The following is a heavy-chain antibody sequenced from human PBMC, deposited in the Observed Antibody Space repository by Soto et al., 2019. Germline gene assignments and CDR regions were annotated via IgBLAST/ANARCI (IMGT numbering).Heavy chain of an antibody. J-gene: IGHJ1*01. V-gene: IGHV1-69*01. D-gene: IGHD4-17*01. Sequence: QVQLVQSGAEVKKPGSSVKVSCKASGGTFSSYAISWVRQAPGQGLEWMGGIIPIFGTANYAQKFQGRVTINADESTSTAYMELTSLRSEDTAVYYCGYFGDYAEYFQHWGQGTLVTVSS. CDR3: GYFGDYAEYFQH. CDR2: IIPIFGTA. CDR1: GGTFSSYA.